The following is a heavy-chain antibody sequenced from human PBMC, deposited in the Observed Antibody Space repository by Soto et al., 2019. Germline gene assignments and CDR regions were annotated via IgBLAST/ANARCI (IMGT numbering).Heavy chain of an antibody. CDR2: ISYDGNNK. D-gene: IGHD5-18*01. CDR1: GFIFSDFG. CDR3: ENGYQDTAGVKSLDAFHF. J-gene: IGHJ3*01. V-gene: IGHV3-30*18. Sequence: PGVSLGLSCEASGFIFSDFGMHWVRQAPAKRLEWVAVISYDGNNKYYGQSVQGRFTISRDKSKNSLFLNMDSLRPEDKAVYHCENGYQDTAGVKSLDAFHFWGQGKMVTVSS.